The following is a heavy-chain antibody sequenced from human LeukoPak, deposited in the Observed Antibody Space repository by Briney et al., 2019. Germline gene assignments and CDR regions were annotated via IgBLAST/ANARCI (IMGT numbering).Heavy chain of an antibody. Sequence: GESLRISCKGSGYSFTSYWIGWVRQMPGKGLEWMGRIDPSDSYTNYSPSFQGHVTISADKSISTAYLQWSSLKASDTAMYYCARHNEQQLAEFDYWGQGTLVTVSS. CDR1: GYSFTSYW. CDR3: ARHNEQQLAEFDY. D-gene: IGHD6-13*01. V-gene: IGHV5-10-1*01. CDR2: IDPSDSYT. J-gene: IGHJ4*02.